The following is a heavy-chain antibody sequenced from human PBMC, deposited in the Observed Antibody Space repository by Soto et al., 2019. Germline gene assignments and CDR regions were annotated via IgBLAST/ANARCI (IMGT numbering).Heavy chain of an antibody. D-gene: IGHD3-3*01. CDR1: VFPFTSCG. Sequence: QGQLVPAAAEVKKPGASVKFSFKASVFPFTSCGLRWLRHAPGPGLEWMGWSSAYNGNTNYGQKLQGRVTTTTDTSTSTDCMERRSLRADETAVYYCARDVGGGLRVVDWVTGSLDSWGQGTLVTVSS. CDR3: ARDVGGGLRVVDWVTGSLDS. CDR2: SSAYNGNT. V-gene: IGHV1-18*01. J-gene: IGHJ4*02.